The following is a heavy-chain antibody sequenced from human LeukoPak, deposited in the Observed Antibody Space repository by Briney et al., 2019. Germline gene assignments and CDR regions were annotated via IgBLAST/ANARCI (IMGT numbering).Heavy chain of an antibody. D-gene: IGHD2-21*02. Sequence: SETLSLTCTVFGGSFSGYYWSWVRQPPDKGLEWIGEINPSGSTNYNPSLKTRVTISTDTSKNHFSLNLNSVTAADTGVYYCVRGSRVYCGGDCYYYWGQGTLVTVSS. CDR3: VRGSRVYCGGDCYYY. J-gene: IGHJ4*02. CDR2: INPSGST. CDR1: GGSFSGYY. V-gene: IGHV4-34*01.